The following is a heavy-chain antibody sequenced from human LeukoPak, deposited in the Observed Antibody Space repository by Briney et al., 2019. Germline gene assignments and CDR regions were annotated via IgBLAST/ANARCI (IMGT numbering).Heavy chain of an antibody. CDR1: GFTFSSYG. V-gene: IGHV3-33*01. D-gene: IGHD3-9*01. CDR3: ARDARIRYFDWLPLDS. CDR2: IWYDGSNK. Sequence: PGGSLRLSCAASGFTFSSYGMHWVRQAPGKGLEWVAVIWYDGSNKYYADSVKGRFTISRDNSKNTLYLQMNSLRAEDTAVYYCARDARIRYFDWLPLDSWGQGTLVTVSS. J-gene: IGHJ5*02.